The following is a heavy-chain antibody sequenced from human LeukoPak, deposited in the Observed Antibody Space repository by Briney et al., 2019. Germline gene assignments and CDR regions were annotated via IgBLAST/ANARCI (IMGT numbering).Heavy chain of an antibody. J-gene: IGHJ4*02. Sequence: PSGTLSLTCTVSGGSVGSDNSYWNWIRQPAGKGLEWIGRIYGDGSSTYNPSLKSRVTISVDSSKNQFSLRLSSLTAADTAVYYCARGYYYHTWGQGTLVTVSS. V-gene: IGHV4-61*02. D-gene: IGHD3-22*01. CDR3: ARGYYYHT. CDR1: GGSVGSDNSY. CDR2: IYGDGSS.